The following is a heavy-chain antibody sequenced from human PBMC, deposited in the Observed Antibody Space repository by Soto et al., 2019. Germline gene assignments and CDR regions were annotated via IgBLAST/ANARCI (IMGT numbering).Heavy chain of an antibody. CDR2: IWYDGSNK. CDR3: ARDRGIAVAGRYYYYGMDV. J-gene: IGHJ6*02. Sequence: SGGSLRLSCAASGFTFSSYVMHWVRQAPGKGLEWVAVIWYDGSNKYYADSVKGRFTISRDNSKNTLYLQMNSLRAEDTAVYYCARDRGIAVAGRYYYYGMDVWGQGTTVTV. V-gene: IGHV3-33*01. CDR1: GFTFSSYV. D-gene: IGHD6-19*01.